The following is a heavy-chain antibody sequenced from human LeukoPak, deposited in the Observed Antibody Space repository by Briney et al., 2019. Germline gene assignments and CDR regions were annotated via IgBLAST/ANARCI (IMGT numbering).Heavy chain of an antibody. D-gene: IGHD6-19*01. CDR1: GDSISTRRYS. J-gene: IGHJ4*02. CDR2: IFSTGST. V-gene: IGHV4-39*07. CDR3: ARFAVHRRITVAGQFGLDY. Sequence: SETLSLTCTVAGDSISTRRYSWGWLRQPPVKGLQWIGSIFSTGSTYYNPSLKSRVTILIDPSKNHFSLRLNSVPAADTAVYYCARFAVHRRITVAGQFGLDYWGQGTLVSVSS.